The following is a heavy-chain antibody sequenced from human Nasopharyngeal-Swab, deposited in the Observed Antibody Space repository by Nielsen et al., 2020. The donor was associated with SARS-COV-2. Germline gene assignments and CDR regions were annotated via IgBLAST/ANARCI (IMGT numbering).Heavy chain of an antibody. CDR2: ISAYNGNT. V-gene: IGHV1-18*01. CDR1: GYTFTSYG. CDR3: ARLAICGGDCYPFDY. Sequence: ASVKVSCKASGYTFTSYGISWVRQAPGQGLEWMGWISAYNGNTNYAQTLQGRVTMTTDTSTSTAYMELRSLRSDDTAVYYCARLAICGGDCYPFDYWGQGTLVTVSS. J-gene: IGHJ4*02. D-gene: IGHD2-21*02.